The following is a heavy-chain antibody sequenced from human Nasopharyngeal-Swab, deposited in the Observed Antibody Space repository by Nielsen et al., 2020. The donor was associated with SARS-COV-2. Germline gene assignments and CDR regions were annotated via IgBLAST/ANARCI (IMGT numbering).Heavy chain of an antibody. CDR1: GYTFTGYY. D-gene: IGHD4-17*01. V-gene: IGHV1-18*04. CDR3: ARDVTTVTTPYFDY. J-gene: IGHJ4*02. CDR2: ISAYNGNT. Sequence: ASVKVSCKASGYTFTGYYMHWVRQAPGQGLEWMGWISAYNGNTNYAQKLQGRVTMTTDTSMSTAYMELRSLRSDDTAVYYCARDVTTVTTPYFDYWGQGTLVTVSS.